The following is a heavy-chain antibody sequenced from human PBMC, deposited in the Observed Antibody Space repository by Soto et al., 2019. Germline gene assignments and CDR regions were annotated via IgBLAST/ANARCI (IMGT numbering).Heavy chain of an antibody. CDR3: AREGYYSGSGTYSPPRYYGMDV. V-gene: IGHV1-18*01. CDR1: GYTFTSYG. Sequence: ASVKVSCKASGYTFTSYGISWVRQAPGQGLEWMGWISAYNGNTHYAQKFQGRVIMTTDTSTRTAYMELRSLRSDDTAVYFCAREGYYSGSGTYSPPRYYGMDVWGQGTTVTVSS. J-gene: IGHJ6*02. D-gene: IGHD3-10*01. CDR2: ISAYNGNT.